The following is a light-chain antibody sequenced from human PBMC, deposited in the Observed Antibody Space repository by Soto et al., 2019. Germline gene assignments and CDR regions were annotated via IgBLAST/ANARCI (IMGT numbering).Light chain of an antibody. CDR3: QSYDICLHNYI. J-gene: IGLJ1*01. CDR1: TSHSGAPYD. Sequence: QSVPTQPPSVSGAPGQRVSISCTGSTSHSGAPYDLHWYQQLPVTAPKHLIYSDNNQPSGAPDRIPCTRCGTTCSLAIPRLQAEHEADYYFQSYDICLHNYIFGTGPKVTVL. CDR2: SDN. V-gene: IGLV1-40*01.